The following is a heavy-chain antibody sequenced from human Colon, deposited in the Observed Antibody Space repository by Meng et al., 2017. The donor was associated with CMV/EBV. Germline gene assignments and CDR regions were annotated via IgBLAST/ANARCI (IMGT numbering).Heavy chain of an antibody. V-gene: IGHV1-8*01. CDR3: ARGTRGFDP. J-gene: IGHJ5*02. CDR1: GYTFISYD. CDR2: MNPNSGNT. Sequence: EVSCKASGYTFISYDINWVRQATGQGLEWMGWMNPNSGNTGYAQKFQGRVTMTRNTSISTVYMELSSLRSEDTAVYYCARGTRGFDPWGQGTLVTVSS.